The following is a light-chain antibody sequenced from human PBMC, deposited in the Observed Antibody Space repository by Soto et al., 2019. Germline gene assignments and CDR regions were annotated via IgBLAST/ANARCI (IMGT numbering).Light chain of an antibody. CDR3: QKYNSYSHT. CDR1: QSISSW. Sequence: EIQMTQSPSTLSASLGERVTITCRASQSISSWLAWYQQKTGRAPKLLIYDASSLESGVPSRFSGSGSGTELNLTISSLQPDDFATYYCQKYNSYSHTFGQGTKVDIK. CDR2: DAS. V-gene: IGKV1-5*01. J-gene: IGKJ1*01.